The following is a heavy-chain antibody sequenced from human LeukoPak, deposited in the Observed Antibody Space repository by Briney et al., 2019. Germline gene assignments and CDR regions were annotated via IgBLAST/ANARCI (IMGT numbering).Heavy chain of an antibody. V-gene: IGHV3-43*02. CDR3: AKRRSAGGYDYAFDI. Sequence: GGSLRLSCAASGFTFDDYAMHWFRQAPGKGLEWVSLISGDGGSTYYADSVKGRFTISRDNSKNSLYLQMNSLRTEDTALYYCAKRRSAGGYDYAFDIWGQGTMVTVSS. CDR1: GFTFDDYA. D-gene: IGHD5-12*01. CDR2: ISGDGGST. J-gene: IGHJ3*02.